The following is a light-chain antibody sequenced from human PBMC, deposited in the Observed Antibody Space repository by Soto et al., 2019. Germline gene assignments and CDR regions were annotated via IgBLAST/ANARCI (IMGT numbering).Light chain of an antibody. CDR1: HSVRTN. V-gene: IGKV3-15*01. Sequence: EIVLTQSPGTLSLSPGERATLSCTASHSVRTNVAWYQHKPGQPPRLLISGASTRATGIAGRFSGSGSGTEFTLTISSLQSEDVAIYYCHQYNNWPPETFGQGTKVDIK. CDR2: GAS. J-gene: IGKJ1*01. CDR3: HQYNNWPPET.